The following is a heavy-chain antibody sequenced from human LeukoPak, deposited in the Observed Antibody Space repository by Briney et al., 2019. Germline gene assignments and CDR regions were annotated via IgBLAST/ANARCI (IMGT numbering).Heavy chain of an antibody. V-gene: IGHV1-69*04. CDR2: IIPNLGTT. D-gene: IGHD3-22*01. CDR1: GGTSNSHA. CDR3: ATTNDGGGYQWGNFFDF. Sequence: ASVKVSCKASGGTSNSHAISWVRQAPGQGLEWMGRIIPNLGTTNRAQNFQDRVTLTADKSTNTAYMELTSLTSDDTAVYYCATTNDGGGYQWGNFFDFWGQGTLVTVSS. J-gene: IGHJ4*02.